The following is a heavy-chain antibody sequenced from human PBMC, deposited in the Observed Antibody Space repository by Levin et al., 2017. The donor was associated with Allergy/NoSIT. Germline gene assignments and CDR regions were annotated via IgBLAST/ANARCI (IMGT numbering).Heavy chain of an antibody. CDR3: AKPPNYGSSSNYFDY. J-gene: IGHJ4*02. CDR2: ISGSGGNT. CDR1: GFTFSNYA. D-gene: IGHD6-6*01. Sequence: SGGSLRLSCAASGFTFSNYAMNWVRQAPGKGLEWVSGISGSGGNTYYADSVKGRFTISRDNSKNTLSLQMNSLRAEDTAVYYCAKPPNYGSSSNYFDYWGQGTLVTVSS. V-gene: IGHV3-23*01.